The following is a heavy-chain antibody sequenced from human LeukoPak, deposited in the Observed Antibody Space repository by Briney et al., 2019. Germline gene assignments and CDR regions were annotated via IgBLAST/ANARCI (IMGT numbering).Heavy chain of an antibody. V-gene: IGHV3-48*04. Sequence: PGRSLRLSCAASGFTFSSYSMNWVRQAPGEGLERVSYISSSSSTINYADSLKGRFTISRDNAKTSLYLQMNSVRAEDKVVYYCASGFAIWGQGTMVSVS. CDR1: GFTFSSYS. CDR2: ISSSSSTI. J-gene: IGHJ3*02. CDR3: ASGFAI.